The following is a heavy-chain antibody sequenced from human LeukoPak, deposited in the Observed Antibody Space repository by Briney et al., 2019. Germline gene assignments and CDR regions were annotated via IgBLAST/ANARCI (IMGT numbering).Heavy chain of an antibody. V-gene: IGHV1-2*02. CDR1: GYTFTGYY. CDR2: INPNSGGT. Sequence: ASVKVSCKASGYTFTGYYMHWVRQAPGQGLEWMGWINPNSGGTNYAQKFQGRVTMTRDTSISTAYMELSRLRSDDTAVYYCARGPDTAMVTPFDYWGQGTLVTVSS. J-gene: IGHJ4*02. CDR3: ARGPDTAMVTPFDY. D-gene: IGHD5-18*01.